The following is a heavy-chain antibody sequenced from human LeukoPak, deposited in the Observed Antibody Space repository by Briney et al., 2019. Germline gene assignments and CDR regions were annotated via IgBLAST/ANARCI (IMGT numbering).Heavy chain of an antibody. CDR3: ARESSSWSRYWFDP. J-gene: IGHJ5*02. CDR1: GYTFTSYD. V-gene: IGHV1-8*01. D-gene: IGHD6-13*01. Sequence: ASVKVSCKASGYTFTSYDINWVRQATGQGLEWMGWTNPNSGNTGYAQKFQGRVTMTRNTSISTAYMELNSLRSEDTAIYYCARESSSWSRYWFDPWGQGTLVTVSS. CDR2: TNPNSGNT.